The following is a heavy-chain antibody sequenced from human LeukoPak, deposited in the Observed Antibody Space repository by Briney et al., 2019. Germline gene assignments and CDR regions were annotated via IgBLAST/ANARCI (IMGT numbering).Heavy chain of an antibody. CDR1: GVSISSYY. J-gene: IGHJ3*02. V-gene: IGHV4-59*01. CDR3: ARALQPGVYAFDI. CDR2: IYYSGST. Sequence: PSETLSLTCTASGVSISSYYWTWIRQPPGEGLEWIGYIYYSGSTNYNPSLKSRVTISVDTSKNQFSLKLSSVTAGDTAVYYCARALQPGVYAFDIWGQGTMVTVSS. D-gene: IGHD6-13*01.